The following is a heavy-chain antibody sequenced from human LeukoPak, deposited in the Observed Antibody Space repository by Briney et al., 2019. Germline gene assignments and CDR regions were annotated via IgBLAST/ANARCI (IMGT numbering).Heavy chain of an antibody. Sequence: GVCLRLSCAASGFTFSSYSMNWVRQAPGKGLEWVSSISSSSSYIYYADSVKGPFTISRDNAKNSLYLQMHSLRAEDTAVYYCARGISYGSGSFYGMDVWGQGTTVTVSS. D-gene: IGHD3-10*01. V-gene: IGHV3-21*01. CDR2: ISSSSSYI. CDR1: GFTFSSYS. CDR3: ARGISYGSGSFYGMDV. J-gene: IGHJ6*02.